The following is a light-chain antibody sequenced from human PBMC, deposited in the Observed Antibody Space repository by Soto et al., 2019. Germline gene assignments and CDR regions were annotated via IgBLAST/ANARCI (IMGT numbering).Light chain of an antibody. CDR1: HSVSTS. J-gene: IGKJ5*01. V-gene: IGKV3-15*01. Sequence: EIVLTQSPATLSLSPGERATLSCRASHSVSTSLAWYQQKPGQAPRLLIYGASTRATGIPARFSGSGSGTEFTLTISSLQSEDFAVYYCQQYNNWPPTITFGQGTRLEIK. CDR3: QQYNNWPPTIT. CDR2: GAS.